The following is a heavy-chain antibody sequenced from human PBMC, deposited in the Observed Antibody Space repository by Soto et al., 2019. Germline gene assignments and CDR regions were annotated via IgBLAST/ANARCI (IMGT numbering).Heavy chain of an antibody. J-gene: IGHJ4*02. V-gene: IGHV3-48*02. D-gene: IGHD2-8*01. Sequence: EVQLVESGGDLVQPGGSLRLTCVGSGFTFGHYAMTWVRQAPGKGLEWISFMSGSSGAIYYADSVKGRFTIARDNANNLFSLQMHVLRDENTAVYYCARETNGLFDYWGQGTLVTVSS. CDR2: MSGSSGAI. CDR1: GFTFGHYA. CDR3: ARETNGLFDY.